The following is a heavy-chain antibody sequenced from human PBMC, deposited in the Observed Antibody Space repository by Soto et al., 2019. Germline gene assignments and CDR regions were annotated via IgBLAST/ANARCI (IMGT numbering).Heavy chain of an antibody. CDR1: GGSISSSSYY. Sequence: QLQLQESGPGLVKPSDTLSLTCTVSGGSISSSSYYWGWIRQPPGKGLEWIGRIYYRGNTYYNSSLKSRVTISLDTSMNQFHLTPSSVTAADTDVYYCAREGGGYCSGGSCQVDYWGQGTLVTVSS. D-gene: IGHD2-15*01. CDR3: AREGGGYCSGGSCQVDY. V-gene: IGHV4-39*02. J-gene: IGHJ4*02. CDR2: IYYRGNT.